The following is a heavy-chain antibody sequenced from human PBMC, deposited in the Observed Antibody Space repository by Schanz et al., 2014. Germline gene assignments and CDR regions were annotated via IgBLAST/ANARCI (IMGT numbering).Heavy chain of an antibody. CDR1: GGTFSTYP. Sequence: QVLQVQSGAEVKKPGASVKVSCKASGGTFSTYPINWLRQAPGQGLEWMGRIIPIHGIVNYAQRFQDRVRITADKSTSTAYMELSSLRSDDTAVYYCARGGGPEDVFDIWGQGTILTVSS. CDR2: IIPIHGIV. D-gene: IGHD5-12*01. J-gene: IGHJ3*02. V-gene: IGHV1-69*09. CDR3: ARGGGPEDVFDI.